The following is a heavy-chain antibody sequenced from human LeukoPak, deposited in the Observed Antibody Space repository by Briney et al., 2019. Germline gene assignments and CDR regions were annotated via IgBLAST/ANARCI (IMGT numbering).Heavy chain of an antibody. Sequence: GGSLRLSCAASGFTFSSYSMTWVRQAPGKGLEWVSAISGSGGTTYYADSVKGRFTISRDNSKNTLHLQMNSLRAEDTAVYYCANPGPTTAGYYWGQGTLVTVSS. D-gene: IGHD4-17*01. CDR3: ANPGPTTAGYY. CDR2: ISGSGGTT. V-gene: IGHV3-23*01. J-gene: IGHJ4*02. CDR1: GFTFSSYS.